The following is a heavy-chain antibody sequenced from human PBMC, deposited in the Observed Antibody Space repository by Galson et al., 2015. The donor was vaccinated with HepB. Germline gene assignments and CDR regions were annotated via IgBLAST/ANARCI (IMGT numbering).Heavy chain of an antibody. D-gene: IGHD3-22*01. CDR2: IYPGDSDT. CDR1: GYSFTSYW. CDR3: ARHSSYYYDSSGSGDY. V-gene: IGHV5-51*01. J-gene: IGHJ4*02. Sequence: QSGAEVKKPGESLKISCKGSGYSFTSYWIGWVRQMPGKGLEWMGIIYPGDSDTRYSPSFQGQVTISADKSISTAYLQWSSLKASDTAMYYCARHSSYYYDSSGSGDYWGQGTLVTVSS.